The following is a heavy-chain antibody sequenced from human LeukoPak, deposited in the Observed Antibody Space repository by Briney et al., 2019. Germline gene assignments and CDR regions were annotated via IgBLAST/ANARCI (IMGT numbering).Heavy chain of an antibody. CDR3: ARAATAYYYMDV. V-gene: IGHV3-13*01. CDR1: GFTFSSYD. Sequence: PGGSLRLSCEASGFTFSSYDMHWVRQATGKGLEWVSAIGTAGDTYYPGSVKGRFTISRENAKNSLYLQMNSLRAGDTAVYYCARAATAYYYMDVWGKGTTVTVSS. D-gene: IGHD5-24*01. CDR2: IGTAGDT. J-gene: IGHJ6*03.